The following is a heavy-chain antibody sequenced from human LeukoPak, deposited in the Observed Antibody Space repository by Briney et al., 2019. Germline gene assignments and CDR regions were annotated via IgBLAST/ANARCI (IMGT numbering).Heavy chain of an antibody. Sequence: PSETLSLTCTVSGGSISSYYWSWIRQPPGKGLEWIGYTYYSGSTNYNPSLKSRVTISVDTSKNQFSLKLSSVTAADTAVYYCAREPAAILGYYYYMDVWGKGTTVTVSS. CDR3: AREPAAILGYYYYMDV. CDR1: GGSISSYY. CDR2: TYYSGST. V-gene: IGHV4-59*01. J-gene: IGHJ6*03. D-gene: IGHD2-2*02.